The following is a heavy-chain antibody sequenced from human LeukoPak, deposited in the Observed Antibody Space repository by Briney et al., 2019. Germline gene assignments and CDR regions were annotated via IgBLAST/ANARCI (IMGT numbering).Heavy chain of an antibody. CDR3: ARVNRYYDFWSGYLSYFDY. Sequence: SETLSLTCTVSGGSISGYFWSWIRQPPGKGLEWIGYIHASGSTNQSPSLKSRVTISVDTSKNQFSLKLTSVTAADTAVYYCARVNRYYDFWSGYLSYFDYWGQGTLVTVSS. D-gene: IGHD3-3*01. V-gene: IGHV4-59*01. J-gene: IGHJ4*02. CDR1: GGSISGYF. CDR2: IHASGST.